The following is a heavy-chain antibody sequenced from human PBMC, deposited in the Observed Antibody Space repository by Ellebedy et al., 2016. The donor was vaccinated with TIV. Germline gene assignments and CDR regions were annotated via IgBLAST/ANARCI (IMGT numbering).Heavy chain of an antibody. CDR2: INAGNGNK. Sequence: AASVKVSCKTSGYTFTDRFVHWVRQAPGQGLEWMGWINAGNGNKKYSQKFQGRVSFARDTSASTAYMEVSNLRFEDTAVYYCAIWAGKSQVFWSGPFDFWGQGTLVTVSS. D-gene: IGHD3-3*01. V-gene: IGHV1-3*01. CDR3: AIWAGKSQVFWSGPFDF. J-gene: IGHJ4*02. CDR1: GYTFTDRF.